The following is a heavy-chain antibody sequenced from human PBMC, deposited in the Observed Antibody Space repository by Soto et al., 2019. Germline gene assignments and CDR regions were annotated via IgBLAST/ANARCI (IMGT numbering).Heavy chain of an antibody. Sequence: SETLSLTCSVSTGSMRTYYWTWIRQSPGKGLEWIGQISHTGRTKYNPSLESRVTVSVDTSREQFSLKLTSVTAADTALYYCARDDTTGLFDFWGQGTLVTVSS. CDR1: TGSMRTYY. CDR2: ISHTGRT. CDR3: ARDDTTGLFDF. J-gene: IGHJ4*02. D-gene: IGHD4-17*01. V-gene: IGHV4-59*01.